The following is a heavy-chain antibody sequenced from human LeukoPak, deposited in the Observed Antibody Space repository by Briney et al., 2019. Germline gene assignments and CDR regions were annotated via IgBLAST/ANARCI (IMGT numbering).Heavy chain of an antibody. D-gene: IGHD4-11*01. CDR1: GYTFTDCY. CDR2: INPNSGGT. Sequence: ASVKVSCKASGYTFTDCYMHWVRQAPGQGLEWMGWINPNSGGTNFAQKFQGRVTMTRDTSISTAYMELSRLRSDDTAVYYCARNDYSNYVGYWYFDLWGRGTLVTVSS. J-gene: IGHJ2*01. CDR3: ARNDYSNYVGYWYFDL. V-gene: IGHV1-2*02.